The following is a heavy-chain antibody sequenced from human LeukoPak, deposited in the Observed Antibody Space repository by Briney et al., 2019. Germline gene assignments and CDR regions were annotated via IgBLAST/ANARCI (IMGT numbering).Heavy chain of an antibody. Sequence: GRSLRLSCAASGFTFDDYAMHWVRQAPGKGLEWVSGISWNSGSIGYADSVKGRFTISRDNAKSSLYLQMNSLRAEDTALYYCAKAVSGSYYDNFDYWGQGTLVTVSS. CDR3: AKAVSGSYYDNFDY. CDR1: GFTFDDYA. CDR2: ISWNSGSI. J-gene: IGHJ4*02. D-gene: IGHD3-10*01. V-gene: IGHV3-9*01.